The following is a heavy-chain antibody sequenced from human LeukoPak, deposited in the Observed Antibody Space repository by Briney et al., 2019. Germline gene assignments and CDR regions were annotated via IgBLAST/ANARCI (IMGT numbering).Heavy chain of an antibody. CDR1: GYSISSGYF. J-gene: IGHJ3*02. D-gene: IGHD3-22*01. Sequence: SSETLSLTCTVSGYSISSGYFWGWIRPPPGKGLECIGTIYHSGSTYYNPSLKSRVTISVDTSKNQFSLKLSSVTAADTAVYYCARDLRYYYDSSGYPNDAFDIWGQGTMVTVSS. V-gene: IGHV4-38-2*02. CDR3: ARDLRYYYDSSGYPNDAFDI. CDR2: IYHSGST.